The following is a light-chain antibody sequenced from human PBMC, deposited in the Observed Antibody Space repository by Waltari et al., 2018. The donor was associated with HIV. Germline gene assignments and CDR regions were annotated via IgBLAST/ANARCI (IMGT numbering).Light chain of an antibody. V-gene: IGLV2-11*01. J-gene: IGLJ2*01. Sequence: QSALTQPRSVSGSPGQSVTISCTGTSSDVGGYDYVSWYQQHPGKAPKVILSDVSRRPSGVPDRFSASKSGNTASLTISGLQAADEADYFCCSYASNYILIFGGGTKLTVL. CDR1: SSDVGGYDY. CDR2: DVS. CDR3: CSYASNYILI.